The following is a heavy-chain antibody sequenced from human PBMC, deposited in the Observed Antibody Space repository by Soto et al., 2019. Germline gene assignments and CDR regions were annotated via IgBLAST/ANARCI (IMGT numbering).Heavy chain of an antibody. V-gene: IGHV3-74*01. Sequence: PGGSLRLSCAASGFTFSSYAMSWVRQAPGKGLVWVSRIKSDGISTTYADSVKGRLIISRDNAKNMLYLQMNSLTAEDMVVYYCARPRYDGSGTPFDHWGQGTLVTVSS. CDR2: IKSDGIST. CDR1: GFTFSSYA. J-gene: IGHJ4*02. CDR3: ARPRYDGSGTPFDH. D-gene: IGHD3-22*01.